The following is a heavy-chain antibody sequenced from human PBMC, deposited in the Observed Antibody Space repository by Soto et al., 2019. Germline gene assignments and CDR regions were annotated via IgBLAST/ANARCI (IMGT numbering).Heavy chain of an antibody. Sequence: GGSLRLSCAASGFTFSSYGMHWVRQAPGKGLEWVAVISYDGSNKYYADSVKGRFTISRDNSKNTLYLQMNSLRAEDTAVYYCAKDKSPQNWNSTNGYFDYWGQGTLVNVSS. J-gene: IGHJ4*02. CDR1: GFTFSSYG. V-gene: IGHV3-30*18. D-gene: IGHD1-7*01. CDR3: AKDKSPQNWNSTNGYFDY. CDR2: ISYDGSNK.